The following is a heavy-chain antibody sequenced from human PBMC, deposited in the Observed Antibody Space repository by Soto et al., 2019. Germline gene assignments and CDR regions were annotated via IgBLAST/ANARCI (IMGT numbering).Heavy chain of an antibody. Sequence: GGSLRLSCAASGFTFSSYAMSWVPQAPGKGLEWVSAISGSGGSTYYADSVKGRFTISRDNSKNTLYLQMNSLRAEDTAVYYCAKDLWSSSWYSTNNWFDPWGQGTLVTVSS. J-gene: IGHJ5*02. V-gene: IGHV3-23*01. D-gene: IGHD6-13*01. CDR2: ISGSGGST. CDR1: GFTFSSYA. CDR3: AKDLWSSSWYSTNNWFDP.